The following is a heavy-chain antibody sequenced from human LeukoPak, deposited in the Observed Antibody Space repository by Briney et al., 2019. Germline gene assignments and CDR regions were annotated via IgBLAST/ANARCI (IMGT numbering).Heavy chain of an antibody. CDR2: IHYSGST. D-gene: IGHD3-10*01. Sequence: PSETLSLTCTVSGASISSSIYFWGWIRQPPGKGLEWIGSIHYSGSTYHDPSLKSRVTVSLDTSKNQFSLKLSSVTAADTAVYYCARRKLLWFGEGYYMDVWGKGTTVTISS. V-gene: IGHV4-39*01. CDR3: ARRKLLWFGEGYYMDV. CDR1: GASISSSIYF. J-gene: IGHJ6*03.